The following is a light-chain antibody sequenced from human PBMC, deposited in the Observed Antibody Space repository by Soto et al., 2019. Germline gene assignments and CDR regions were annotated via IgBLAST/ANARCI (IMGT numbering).Light chain of an antibody. CDR1: QSVRSTY. CDR2: DAY. Sequence: IVLTQTPGTLSLSRGERATRSCRASQSVRSTYFAWYQNKPGQAPSLLIFDAYTRATGVPDRFSGSGSGTEFTLTISRLQSEDFAVYYCQQYNYWPPITCGQGTRLELK. J-gene: IGKJ5*01. CDR3: QQYNYWPPIT. V-gene: IGKV3-20*01.